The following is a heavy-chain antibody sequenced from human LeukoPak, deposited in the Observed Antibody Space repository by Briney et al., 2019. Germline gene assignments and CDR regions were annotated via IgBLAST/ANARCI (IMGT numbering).Heavy chain of an antibody. Sequence: PGGSLRLSCAASGFTFSSYWMHWVRQAPGKGLVWVSRIKSDGSNTNYADSVKGRFTISRDNSKNTLYLQMNSLRAEDTAVYYCARILGRGWGELGYWGQGTLVTVSS. CDR2: IKSDGSNT. J-gene: IGHJ4*02. CDR1: GFTFSSYW. V-gene: IGHV3-74*01. CDR3: ARILGRGWGELGY. D-gene: IGHD6-19*01.